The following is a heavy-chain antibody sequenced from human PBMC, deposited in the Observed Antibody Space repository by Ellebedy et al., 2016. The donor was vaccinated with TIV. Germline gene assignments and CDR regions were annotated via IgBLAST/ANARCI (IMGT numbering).Heavy chain of an antibody. V-gene: IGHV1-2*04. CDR1: GYTFTSYG. CDR3: ARQDSSGYPSDY. D-gene: IGHD3-22*01. CDR2: INPNSGGT. Sequence: ASVKVSCRASGYTFTSYGISWVRQAPGQGLEWMGWINPNSGGTNYAQKFQGWVTMTRDTSISTAYMELSRLRSEDTAVYYCARQDSSGYPSDYWGQGTLVTVSS. J-gene: IGHJ4*02.